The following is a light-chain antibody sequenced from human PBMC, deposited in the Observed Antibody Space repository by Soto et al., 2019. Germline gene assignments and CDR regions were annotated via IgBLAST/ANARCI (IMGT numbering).Light chain of an antibody. CDR2: DTS. J-gene: IGKJ1*01. Sequence: ESVLTQSPGTLSLSPGERATLSCRASQSVSSSYLAWYQQKPGQAPRLLIYDTSSRATGIPERFSGSGSGTDFTLAISRLEPEDFAVYYCQQCGSSPSFGQGTKVELK. CDR1: QSVSSSY. V-gene: IGKV3-20*01. CDR3: QQCGSSPS.